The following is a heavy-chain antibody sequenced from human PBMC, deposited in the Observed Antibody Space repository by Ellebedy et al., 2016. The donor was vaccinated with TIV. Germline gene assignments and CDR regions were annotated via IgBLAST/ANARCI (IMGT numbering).Heavy chain of an antibody. V-gene: IGHV4-34*01. Sequence: SETLSLXCAVYGGSFSGYYWSWIRQPPGKGLEWIGEINHSGSTNYNPSLKSRVTISVDTSKNQFSLKLSSVTAADTAVYYCARGRRWLRRFYYYGMDVWGQGTTVTVSS. D-gene: IGHD5-12*01. CDR3: ARGRRWLRRFYYYGMDV. CDR1: GGSFSGYY. J-gene: IGHJ6*02. CDR2: INHSGST.